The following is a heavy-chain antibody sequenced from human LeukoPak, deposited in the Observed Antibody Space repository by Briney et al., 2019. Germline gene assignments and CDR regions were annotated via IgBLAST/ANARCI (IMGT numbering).Heavy chain of an antibody. CDR3: ARVFDSSSWYNWFDP. D-gene: IGHD6-13*01. CDR1: GGSISSYY. V-gene: IGHV4-59*01. Sequence: PSETLSLTCTVSGGSISSYYWSWIRQPPGKGLEWIGYIYYSGNTNYNPSLKSRVTISVDTSKNQFSLKLSSVTAADTAVYYCARVFDSSSWYNWFDPWGQGTLVTVSS. J-gene: IGHJ5*02. CDR2: IYYSGNT.